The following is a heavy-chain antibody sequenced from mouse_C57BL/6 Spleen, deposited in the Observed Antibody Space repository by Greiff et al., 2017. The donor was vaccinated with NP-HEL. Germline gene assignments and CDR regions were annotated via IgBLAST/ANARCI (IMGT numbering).Heavy chain of an antibody. J-gene: IGHJ2*01. CDR2: IRSKSNNYAT. V-gene: IGHV10-1*01. CDR3: VRQGTVYYFDY. Sequence: EVQLQESGGGLVQPKGSLKLSCAASGFSFNTYAMNWVRQAPGKGLEWVARIRSKSNNYATYYADSVKDRFTISRDDSESMLYLQMNNLKTEDTAMYYCVRQGTVYYFDYWGQGTTLTVSS. D-gene: IGHD1-1*01. CDR1: GFSFNTYA.